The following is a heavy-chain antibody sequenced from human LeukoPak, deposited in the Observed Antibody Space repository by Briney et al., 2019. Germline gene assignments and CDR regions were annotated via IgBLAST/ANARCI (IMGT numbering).Heavy chain of an antibody. Sequence: SETLSLTCAVYGGSFSGYYWSWIRQPPGKGLEWIGEINHSGSTNYNPSLKSRVTISVDTSKNQFSLKLSSVTAADTAVYYCARRLRYFDWYFDYWGQGTLVTVSS. J-gene: IGHJ4*02. CDR3: ARRLRYFDWYFDY. D-gene: IGHD3-9*01. CDR1: GGSFSGYY. V-gene: IGHV4-34*01. CDR2: INHSGST.